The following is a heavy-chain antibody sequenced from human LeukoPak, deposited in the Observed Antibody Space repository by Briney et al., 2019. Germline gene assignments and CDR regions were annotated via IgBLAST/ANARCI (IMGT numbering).Heavy chain of an antibody. D-gene: IGHD3-10*01. CDR3: ARDQSSDYGSGSYFFDY. CDR2: IYTSGST. Sequence: SETLSLTCTVSGGSISSYYWSWIRQPAGKGLEWIGRIYTSGSTNYNPSLKSRVTISVDTSKNQFSLKLSSVTAADTAVYYCARDQSSDYGSGSYFFDYWGQGTLVTVSS. CDR1: GGSISSYY. J-gene: IGHJ4*02. V-gene: IGHV4-4*07.